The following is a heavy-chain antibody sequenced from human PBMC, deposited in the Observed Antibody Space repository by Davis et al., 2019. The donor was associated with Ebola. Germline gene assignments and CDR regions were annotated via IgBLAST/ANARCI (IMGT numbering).Heavy chain of an antibody. CDR2: ISYDGSNK. CDR3: AKGSGLYYYDSSGYPLYGMDV. Sequence: GESLKISCAASGFTFSSYGMHWVRQAPGKGLEWVAVISYDGSNKYYADSVKGRFTISRDNSKNTLYLQMNSLRAEDTAVYYCAKGSGLYYYDSSGYPLYGMDVWGQGTTVTVSS. J-gene: IGHJ6*02. D-gene: IGHD3-22*01. V-gene: IGHV3-30*18. CDR1: GFTFSSYG.